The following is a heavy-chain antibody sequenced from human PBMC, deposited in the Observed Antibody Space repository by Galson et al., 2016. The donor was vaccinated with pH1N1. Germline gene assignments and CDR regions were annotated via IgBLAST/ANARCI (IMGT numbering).Heavy chain of an antibody. J-gene: IGHJ3*02. CDR3: AKDRDGDYTGGDAFDI. V-gene: IGHV3-23*01. D-gene: IGHD4-17*01. CDR2: ISGSSSST. Sequence: SLRLSCAASGITFSNSAMSWVRQAPGKGLEWISVISGSSSSTYYADSVKGRFTISRDNSKYTLFLQMNSLRVEDTAVYYCAKDRDGDYTGGDAFDIWGQGTMVTVSS. CDR1: GITFSNSA.